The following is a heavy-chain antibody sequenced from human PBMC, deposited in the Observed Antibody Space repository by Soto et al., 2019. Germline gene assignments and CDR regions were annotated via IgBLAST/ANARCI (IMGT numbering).Heavy chain of an antibody. D-gene: IGHD4-17*01. CDR1: GFTFSSYG. CDR3: AKDHYPYGDYPWMVFDY. Sequence: RRLSCAASGFTFSSYGMHWVRQAPGKGLEWVAVISYDGSNKYYADSVKGRFTISRDNSKNTLYLQMNSLRAEDTAVYYCAKDHYPYGDYPWMVFDYWGQGTLVTVSS. CDR2: ISYDGSNK. V-gene: IGHV3-30*18. J-gene: IGHJ4*02.